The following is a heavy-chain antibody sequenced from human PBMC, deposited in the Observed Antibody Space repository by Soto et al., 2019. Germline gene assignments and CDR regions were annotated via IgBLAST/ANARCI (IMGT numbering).Heavy chain of an antibody. V-gene: IGHV4-59*01. CDR1: GGSIRSYY. Sequence: QDQLQESGPGLVKPSETLSLTCTVSGGSIRSYYWNWVRQPPGKGLEWIGHIYYNGSTNYNPSLKSRVTILVDTSKKQFSLKLTSVTAADTASYYCARTRGWYYAFDVWGQGTMVTVSS. J-gene: IGHJ3*01. CDR2: IYYNGST. CDR3: ARTRGWYYAFDV. D-gene: IGHD6-19*01.